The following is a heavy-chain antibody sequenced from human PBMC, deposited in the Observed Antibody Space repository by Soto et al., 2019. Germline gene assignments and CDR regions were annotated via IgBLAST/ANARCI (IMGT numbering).Heavy chain of an antibody. J-gene: IGHJ6*02. Sequence: PGGSLRLSCAASGFTVSSNYMSCVRQAPGKGLEWVSIIYSGGDTYYADSVKGRFTISRDNSKNTLYLQMNSLRAEDTAVYYCARDPSKELGLDIWGQGTTVTVSS. V-gene: IGHV3-53*01. D-gene: IGHD1-7*01. CDR1: GFTVSSNY. CDR3: ARDPSKELGLDI. CDR2: IYSGGDT.